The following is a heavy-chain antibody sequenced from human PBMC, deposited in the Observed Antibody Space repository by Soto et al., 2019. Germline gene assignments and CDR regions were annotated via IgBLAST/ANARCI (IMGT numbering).Heavy chain of an antibody. Sequence: PSETLSLTCTVSGGSVSNSNYYWGWIRQPPGKGLEWIGSVYYRGRSYSKSSVKSRVTISVDTSKNQFSLNLNSVTASDTAVYFCVSQRTSVLTQAYFDYWGPGALVTAPQ. V-gene: IGHV4-39*01. CDR1: GGSVSNSNYY. CDR3: VSQRTSVLTQAYFDY. D-gene: IGHD2-8*01. J-gene: IGHJ4*02. CDR2: VYYRGRS.